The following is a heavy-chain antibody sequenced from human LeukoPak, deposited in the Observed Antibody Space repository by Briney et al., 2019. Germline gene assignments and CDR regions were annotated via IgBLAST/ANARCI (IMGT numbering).Heavy chain of an antibody. D-gene: IGHD1/OR15-1a*01. CDR3: VGTIRTSWFDP. J-gene: IGHJ5*02. V-gene: IGHV4-59*12. CDR2: IYYSGST. CDR1: GGSISSYY. Sequence: SETLSLTCTVSGGSISSYYWSWLRQPPGKGLEWIGYIYYSGSTKYNPSLKSRVTLSVDKSRNQFSLKVNSVTAADTAVYYCVGTIRTSWFDPWGQGTLVTVSS.